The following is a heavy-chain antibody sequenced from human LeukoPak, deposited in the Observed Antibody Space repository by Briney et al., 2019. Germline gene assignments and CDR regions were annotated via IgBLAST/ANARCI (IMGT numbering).Heavy chain of an antibody. Sequence: VKVSCXXXXXXXTGYGXSWVRQAPGQGLEWMGWISAYNGNTNCAQKLQGRVTMTTDTSTSTAYMELRSLRSDDTAVYYCARAVAGDYWGQGTLVTVSS. V-gene: IGHV1-18*01. CDR3: ARAVAGDY. CDR2: ISAYNGNT. D-gene: IGHD6-19*01. J-gene: IGHJ4*02. CDR1: XXXXTGYG.